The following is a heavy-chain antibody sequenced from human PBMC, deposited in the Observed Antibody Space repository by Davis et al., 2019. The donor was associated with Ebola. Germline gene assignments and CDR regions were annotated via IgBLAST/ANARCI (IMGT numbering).Heavy chain of an antibody. CDR3: AKAYCSSTSCYDLYYYYMDV. D-gene: IGHD2-2*01. Sequence: PGGSLRLSCAASGFTFSSYGMHWVRQAPGKGLEWVAFIRYDGSNKYYADSVKGRFTISRDNSKNTLYLQMNSLRAEDTAVYYCAKAYCSSTSCYDLYYYYMDVWGKGTTVTVSS. CDR1: GFTFSSYG. V-gene: IGHV3-30*02. J-gene: IGHJ6*03. CDR2: IRYDGSNK.